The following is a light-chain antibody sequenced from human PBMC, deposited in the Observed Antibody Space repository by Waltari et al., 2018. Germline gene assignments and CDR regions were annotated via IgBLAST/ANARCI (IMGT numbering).Light chain of an antibody. J-gene: IGKJ2*01. V-gene: IGKV3-11*01. CDR2: DAS. CDR3: QQRA. Sequence: EIVLTQSPATLSLSPGERATLSCRASQSVSSYLAGYQQKPGQAPRLLIYDASNRATGIPARFSGSGSGTDFTLTISSLEPEDFAVYYCQQRAFGQGTKLEIK. CDR1: QSVSSY.